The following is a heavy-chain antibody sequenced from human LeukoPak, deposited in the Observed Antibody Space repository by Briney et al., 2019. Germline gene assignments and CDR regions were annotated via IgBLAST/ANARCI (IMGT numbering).Heavy chain of an antibody. CDR1: GFTFSSYA. CDR3: ARGGGVLRYFDWLSDFDY. V-gene: IGHV3-48*01. D-gene: IGHD3-9*01. J-gene: IGHJ4*02. Sequence: GGSLRLSCAASGFTFSSYAMNWVRQAPGKGLEWVSYISSSSSTIYYADSVKGRSTISRDNAKNSLYLQMNSLRAEDTAVYYCARGGGVLRYFDWLSDFDYWGQGTLVTVSS. CDR2: ISSSSSTI.